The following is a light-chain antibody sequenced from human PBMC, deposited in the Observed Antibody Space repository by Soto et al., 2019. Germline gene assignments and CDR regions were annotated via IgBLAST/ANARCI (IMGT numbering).Light chain of an antibody. J-gene: IGKJ5*01. CDR2: TAS. Sequence: DIQLTQSPSSLSASLGDNLPITRQVSQNINNYLNWYQQKPGRAPKLLIYTASTLQGGVPSRFSGRGSGTDFTLTISSLQPEDFATYYCQQLNSDPPITFGQGTRLEI. V-gene: IGKV1-9*01. CDR1: QNINNY. CDR3: QQLNSDPPIT.